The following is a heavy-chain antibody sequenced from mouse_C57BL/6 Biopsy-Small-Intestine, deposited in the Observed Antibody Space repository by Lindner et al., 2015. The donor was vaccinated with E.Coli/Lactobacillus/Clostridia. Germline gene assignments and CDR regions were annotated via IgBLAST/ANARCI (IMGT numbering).Heavy chain of an antibody. CDR1: GGTFSSHA. CDR2: IIPMFGTT. J-gene: IGHJ1*01. V-gene: IGHV1-81*01. Sequence: SVKVSCKLSGGTFSSHAISWVRQAPGQGLEWMGGIIPMFGTTKYAQKFQGRVTITADDSTSTAYMELSSLRSEDTAVYYCARDSWPQHHYETSGYFYGMDVWGQGSTVTVSS. CDR3: ARDSWPQHHYETSGYFYGMDV. D-gene: IGHD1-1*01.